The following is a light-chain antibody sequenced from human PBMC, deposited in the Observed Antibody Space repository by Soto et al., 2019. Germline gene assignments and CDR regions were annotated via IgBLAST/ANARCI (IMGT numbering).Light chain of an antibody. J-gene: IGLJ3*02. V-gene: IGLV1-47*01. Sequence: QSVLTQPPSASGTPGQRVTISCSGSSSNIGSNYVYWYQQLPGTAPKLLIYRNNQRPSGVPDRFSGSKSGTSASLGISGLRSEDEADYYCAAWDGSLSVRVFGGGTKLTVL. CDR1: SSNIGSNY. CDR2: RNN. CDR3: AAWDGSLSVRV.